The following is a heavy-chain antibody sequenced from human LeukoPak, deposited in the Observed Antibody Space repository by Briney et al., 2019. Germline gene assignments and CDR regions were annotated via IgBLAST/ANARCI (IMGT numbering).Heavy chain of an antibody. CDR1: GFTFDDYA. D-gene: IGHD3-10*01. Sequence: LRLSCAASGFTFDDYAMHWVRQAPGKGLEWIGYIYHSGSTYYNPSLKSRVTISVDRSKNQFSLKLSSVTAADTAVYYCAREQESGDYWGQGTLVTVSS. V-gene: IGHV4-30-2*01. J-gene: IGHJ4*02. CDR2: IYHSGST. CDR3: AREQESGDY.